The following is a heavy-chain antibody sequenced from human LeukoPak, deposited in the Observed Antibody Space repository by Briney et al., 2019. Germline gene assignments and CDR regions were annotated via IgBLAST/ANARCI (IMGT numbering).Heavy chain of an antibody. CDR1: GFTFSSYG. D-gene: IGHD3-3*01. Sequence: PGGSLRLSCAASGFTFSSYGMHWVRQAPGKGLEWVAVIWYDGTNKYYADSVKGRFTISRDNSKNTLYLQMNSLRAEDTAVYYCAKDTSSPIFGVAHYFDSWGQGTLVTVSS. V-gene: IGHV3-33*06. CDR2: IWYDGTNK. J-gene: IGHJ4*02. CDR3: AKDTSSPIFGVAHYFDS.